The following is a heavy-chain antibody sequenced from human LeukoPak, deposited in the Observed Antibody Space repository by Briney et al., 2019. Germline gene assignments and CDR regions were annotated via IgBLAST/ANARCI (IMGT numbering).Heavy chain of an antibody. Sequence: SETLSLTCTVSGGPISSYDWSWIRQPPGKGLEWIGYIYYSGSTNYNPSLKSRVTISVDTSKNQFSLKLSSVTAADTAVYYCARVSDYDYVWGSYRYSHFDYWGQGTLVTVSS. J-gene: IGHJ4*02. V-gene: IGHV4-59*01. CDR3: ARVSDYDYVWGSYRYSHFDY. CDR2: IYYSGST. CDR1: GGPISSYD. D-gene: IGHD3-16*02.